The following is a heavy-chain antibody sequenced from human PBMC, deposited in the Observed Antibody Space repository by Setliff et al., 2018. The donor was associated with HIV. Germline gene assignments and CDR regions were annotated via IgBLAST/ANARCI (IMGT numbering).Heavy chain of an antibody. CDR3: ARKNRGAPAPFDY. Sequence: SETLSLTCGVSGYFISSGYYWAWIRQSPGKGLEWIGTIYHSGSTYYNPSLKSRVTISADTSKSQFSLNLSSVTAADTAVYYCARKNRGAPAPFDYWGQGTLVTVSS. V-gene: IGHV4-38-2*01. CDR2: IYHSGST. J-gene: IGHJ4*02. CDR1: GYFISSGYY. D-gene: IGHD6-25*01.